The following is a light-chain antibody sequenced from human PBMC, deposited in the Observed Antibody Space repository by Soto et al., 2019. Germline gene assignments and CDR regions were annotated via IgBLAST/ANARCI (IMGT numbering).Light chain of an antibody. J-gene: IGLJ2*01. V-gene: IGLV2-14*01. CDR1: SSDVGGYNY. CDR2: DVS. Sequence: QSALTQPASVSGSPGQSITIYCTGTSSDVGGYNYVSWYQQHPGKAPQLMIYDVSTRPSGVSNRFSGSKSGNTASLTSSGLQAEDEADYYCSSYTSSSVVFGGGTKLTVL. CDR3: SSYTSSSVV.